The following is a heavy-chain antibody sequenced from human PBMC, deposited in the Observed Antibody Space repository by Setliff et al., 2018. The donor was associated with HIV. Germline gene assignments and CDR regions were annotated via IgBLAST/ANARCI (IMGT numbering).Heavy chain of an antibody. Sequence: GGSLRLSCAASGFNFNNAWMSWVRQAPGKGLKWVGLIKSKTDGGTTDYAAPVKDRFTISRDDSKNTLYLQMNSLKSEGTAVYYCATVAHSSALDYWGQGTLVTVSS. CDR2: IKSKTDGGTT. J-gene: IGHJ4*02. V-gene: IGHV3-15*01. CDR1: GFNFNNAW. D-gene: IGHD6-19*01. CDR3: ATVAHSSALDY.